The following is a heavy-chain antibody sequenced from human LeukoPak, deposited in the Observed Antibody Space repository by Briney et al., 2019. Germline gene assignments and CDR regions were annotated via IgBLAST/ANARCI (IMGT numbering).Heavy chain of an antibody. V-gene: IGHV3-74*01. CDR3: ARAYIHFDY. CDR1: AFTFSSYW. CDR2: IKGDESSA. D-gene: IGHD1-14*01. J-gene: IGHJ4*02. Sequence: GGSLRLSCAASAFTFSSYWMHWVRQAPGKGLEWVSRIKGDESSANYADSVEGRFTISRDNAKYTVYLHLNSLRVEDTAVYYCARAYIHFDYWGQGTLVTVSS.